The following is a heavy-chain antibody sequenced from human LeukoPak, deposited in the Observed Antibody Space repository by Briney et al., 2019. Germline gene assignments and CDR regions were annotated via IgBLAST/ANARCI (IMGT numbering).Heavy chain of an antibody. J-gene: IGHJ6*04. D-gene: IGHD2-2*01. V-gene: IGHV3-73*01. CDR1: GFTFSGSA. CDR3: TRLPPRLYCSSTSCYEDYYYYGMDV. Sequence: GGSLRLSCAASGFTFSGSAMHWVRQASGKGLEWVGRIRSKANSYATAYAASVKGRFTISRDESKNTAYLQMNSLKTEDTAVYYCTRLPPRLYCSSTSCYEDYYYYGMDVWGKGTTVTVSS. CDR2: IRSKANSYAT.